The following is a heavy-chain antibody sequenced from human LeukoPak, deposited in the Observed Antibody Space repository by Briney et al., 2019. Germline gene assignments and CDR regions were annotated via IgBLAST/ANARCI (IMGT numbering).Heavy chain of an antibody. V-gene: IGHV1-69*06. Sequence: GASVKVSCKASGGTFSSYAISWVQQAPGQGLEWMGGIIPIFGTANYAQKFQGRVTITADKSTSTAYMELSSLRSEDTAVYYCARAKYSSGRYGPYYYYGMDVWGKGTTVTVSS. CDR2: IIPIFGTA. D-gene: IGHD6-19*01. CDR3: ARAKYSSGRYGPYYYYGMDV. CDR1: GGTFSSYA. J-gene: IGHJ6*04.